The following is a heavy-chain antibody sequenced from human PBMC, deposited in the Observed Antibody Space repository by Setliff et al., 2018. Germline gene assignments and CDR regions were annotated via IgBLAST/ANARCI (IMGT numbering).Heavy chain of an antibody. V-gene: IGHV1-46*01. CDR3: ARDVFPYHYEGAFDI. CDR2: INPSSGRT. CDR1: GYTFTSYY. J-gene: IGHJ3*02. D-gene: IGHD3-22*01. Sequence: GASVKVSCKASGYTFTSYYIHWVRQAPGLGLEWMGTINPSSGRTSYAQKFQGRVTMTRDTSTSTVYMDMSSLRSEDTAVYYCARDVFPYHYEGAFDIWGQGTMVTVSS.